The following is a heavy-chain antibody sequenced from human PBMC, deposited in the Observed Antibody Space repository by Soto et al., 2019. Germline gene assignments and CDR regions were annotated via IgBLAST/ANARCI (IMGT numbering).Heavy chain of an antibody. CDR2: INHSGST. CDR3: AREGVLRYFDWSAIYYFDY. Sequence: PSETLSLTCAVYGGSFSGYYWSWIRQPPGKGLEWIGEINHSGSTNYNPSLKSRVTISVDTSKNQFSLKLSSVTAADTALYYCAREGVLRYFDWSAIYYFDYWGQGTLVTVSS. V-gene: IGHV4-34*01. J-gene: IGHJ4*02. D-gene: IGHD3-9*01. CDR1: GGSFSGYY.